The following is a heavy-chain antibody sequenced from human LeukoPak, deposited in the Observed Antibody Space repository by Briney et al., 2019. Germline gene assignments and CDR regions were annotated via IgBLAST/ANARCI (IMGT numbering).Heavy chain of an antibody. CDR2: INSDGSST. Sequence: GGSLRLSCAASGFTFSSYWMHWVRQAPGKGLVWVSRINSDGSSTSYADSVKGRFTISRDNAKNTLYLQMNSLRAEDTAVYYCARDRDDFWSGYYLHYYYGMDVWGQGTTVTVSS. CDR1: GFTFSSYW. D-gene: IGHD3-3*01. J-gene: IGHJ6*02. V-gene: IGHV3-74*01. CDR3: ARDRDDFWSGYYLHYYYGMDV.